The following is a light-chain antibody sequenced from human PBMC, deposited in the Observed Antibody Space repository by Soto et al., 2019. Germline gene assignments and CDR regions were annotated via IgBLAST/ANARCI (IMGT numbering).Light chain of an antibody. J-gene: IGKJ3*01. CDR1: QAISNY. CDR2: AAS. Sequence: DIQMTQSPSSVSASVGDRVTITCRASQAISNYLAWYQQKPGEVPKVLIYAASTLQSGVPSRFSGSGSGTDFTLTITSLQPEDVATYYCQKYNSAPSTFGPGTKVDLK. CDR3: QKYNSAPST. V-gene: IGKV1-27*01.